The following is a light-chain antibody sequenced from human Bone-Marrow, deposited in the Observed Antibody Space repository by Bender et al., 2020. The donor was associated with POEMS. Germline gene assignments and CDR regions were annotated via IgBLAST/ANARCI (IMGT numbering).Light chain of an antibody. J-gene: IGLJ2*01. V-gene: IGLV3-25*03. CDR2: QDT. CDR1: VLLKQY. CDR3: QSAGSSGTQVV. Sequence: NELSQPPSVSVSPGQTARITCFGDVLLKQYVYWYQQKSGQAPVLAISQDTGRPSGVPERFSGSSSGRTVTLTINEVQAEDEADYYCQSAGSSGTQVVFGGGTKLTVL.